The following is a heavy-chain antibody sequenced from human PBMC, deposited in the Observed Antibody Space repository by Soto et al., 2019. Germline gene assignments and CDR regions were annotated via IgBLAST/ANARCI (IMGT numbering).Heavy chain of an antibody. Sequence: QVRLVQSAAEVKKTGSSVKVSCKASGGTLTNSPISWVRQAPGQGLEWMGGFLPIFNTPNYAQKFKDRVTITEDEFTTTSYMELPNLRSEYTAAYYGARLYRFHSGQRGEYFFDFWGQGTLVIVSS. J-gene: IGHJ4*02. CDR1: GGTLTNSP. CDR3: ARLYRFHSGQRGEYFFDF. CDR2: FLPIFNTP. D-gene: IGHD3-16*02. V-gene: IGHV1-69*01.